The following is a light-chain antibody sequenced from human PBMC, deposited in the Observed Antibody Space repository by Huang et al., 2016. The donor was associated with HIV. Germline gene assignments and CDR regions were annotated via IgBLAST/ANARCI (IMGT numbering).Light chain of an antibody. V-gene: IGKV3-20*01. Sequence: EIVLTQSPGTLSLSPGERATLSCRASQSVTNTYLAWYQQKPGQAPRLLIYGASIRATGIPDRFSGSGSGADFTLTISRLEPEDFAVYYCQQYGSSPPITFGQGTRLEMK. CDR3: QQYGSSPPIT. J-gene: IGKJ5*01. CDR1: QSVTNTY. CDR2: GAS.